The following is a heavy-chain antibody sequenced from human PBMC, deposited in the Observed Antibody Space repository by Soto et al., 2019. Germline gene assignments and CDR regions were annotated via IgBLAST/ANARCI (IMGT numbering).Heavy chain of an antibody. CDR3: ARDYDSSGYTXY. CDR2: IYYSGST. J-gene: IGHJ4*02. D-gene: IGHD3-22*01. CDR1: GGSISSSSYY. V-gene: IGHV4-39*02. Sequence: SETLSLTCTVSGGSISSSSYYWGWIRQPPGKGLEWIGSIYYSGSTYYNPSLKSRVTISVDTSKNQFSLKLSSVTAADTAVYYCARDYDSSGYTXYWGQGTLVTVSS.